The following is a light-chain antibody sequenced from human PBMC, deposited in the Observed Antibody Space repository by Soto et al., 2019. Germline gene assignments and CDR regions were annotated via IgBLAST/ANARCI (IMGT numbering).Light chain of an antibody. V-gene: IGLV2-11*01. CDR1: RSDIGAYNF. CDR3: CSYAGSYTHV. CDR2: DVI. Sequence: QSVLTQPRSLSGAPWQSVTLSCTGTRSDIGAYNFVSWYQQHPDKAPKLMIYDVIKRPSGVPDRFSGSKSGNTASLTIYGLQAEDEADYYCCSYAGSYTHVFGTGTKVTVL. J-gene: IGLJ1*01.